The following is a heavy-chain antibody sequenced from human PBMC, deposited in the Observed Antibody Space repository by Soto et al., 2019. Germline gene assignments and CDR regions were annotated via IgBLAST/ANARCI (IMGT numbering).Heavy chain of an antibody. D-gene: IGHD3-3*01. V-gene: IGHV1-8*01. J-gene: IGHJ6*03. CDR3: ARENYDFWSGYYYNYMEV. Sequence: ASVKVSCKASGYTFTSYDINWVRQATVQGREWMGWMNPNSGNTGYAQKFQCRVTMTRNTSISTAYMELSSLRSEDTAVYYCARENYDFWSGYYYNYMEVWGKGTTVTVSS. CDR1: GYTFTSYD. CDR2: MNPNSGNT.